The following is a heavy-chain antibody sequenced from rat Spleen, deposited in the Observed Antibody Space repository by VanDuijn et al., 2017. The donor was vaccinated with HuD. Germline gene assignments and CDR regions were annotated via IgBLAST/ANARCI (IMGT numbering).Heavy chain of an antibody. V-gene: IGHV5-31*01. Sequence: EVQLVESGGGLVQPGRSLKFSCVASGFTFNNYWMTWIRQAPGKGLEWVASITYDGSNTYYRDSVKGRFTISRDNAKSTLYLQMDSLRSEDTATYYCSRHTNLAAGDFWGLGVMVTVSS. CDR1: GFTFNNYW. D-gene: IGHD1-2*01. J-gene: IGHJ2*01. CDR2: ITYDGSNT. CDR3: SRHTNLAAGDF.